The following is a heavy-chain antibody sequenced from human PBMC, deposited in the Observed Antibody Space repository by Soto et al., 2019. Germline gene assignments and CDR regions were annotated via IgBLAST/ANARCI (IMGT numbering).Heavy chain of an antibody. CDR2: INPNSGGT. CDR3: ARGYSSSWYEVWFDP. Sequence: QVQLVQSGAEVKKPGASVKVSCKASGYTFTGYYMHWVRQAPGQGLEWMGWINPNSGGTNYAQKFQGRVTMTRDTSISTAYMELSRLRSDDTAVYYRARGYSSSWYEVWFDPWGQGTLVTVSS. V-gene: IGHV1-2*02. CDR1: GYTFTGYY. D-gene: IGHD6-13*01. J-gene: IGHJ5*02.